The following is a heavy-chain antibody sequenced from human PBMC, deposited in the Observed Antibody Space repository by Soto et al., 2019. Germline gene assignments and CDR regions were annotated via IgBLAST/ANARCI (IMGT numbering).Heavy chain of an antibody. J-gene: IGHJ6*02. CDR3: ARRRGYGGNLGMDV. D-gene: IGHD2-21*02. CDR1: GGTFSSYA. V-gene: IGHV1-69*13. CDR2: IIPIFGTA. Sequence: ASVKVSCKASGGTFSSYAISWVRQAPGQGLEWMGGIIPIFGTANYAQKFQGRVTITADESTSTAYMELSSLRSEDTAVYYCARRRGYGGNLGMDVWGQGTTVTVSS.